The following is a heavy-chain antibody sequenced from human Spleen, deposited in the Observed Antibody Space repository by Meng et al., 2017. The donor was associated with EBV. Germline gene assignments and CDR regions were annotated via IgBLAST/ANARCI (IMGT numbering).Heavy chain of an antibody. Sequence: ECGSGLVRPSETLSLNCTVPGGSISRGSYSWGWIRQPPGKGLDWIGYIYHSGSTKYNPSLTSRVTISVDTSKNQFSLNLRSVTAADTAVYYCARDGYSSGIDYWGQGTLVTVSS. V-gene: IGHV4-61*01. CDR2: IYHSGST. D-gene: IGHD6-19*01. CDR3: ARDGYSSGIDY. J-gene: IGHJ4*02. CDR1: GGSISRGSYS.